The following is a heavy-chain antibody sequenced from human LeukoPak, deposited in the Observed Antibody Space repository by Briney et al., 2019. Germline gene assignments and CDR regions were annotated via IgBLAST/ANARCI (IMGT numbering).Heavy chain of an antibody. CDR3: ARSDPTKLPLYYMDV. Sequence: ASVKVSCKASGYTFTSYAMNWVRQAPGQGLEWMGWINTNTGNPTYAQGFTGRFVFSLDTSVSTAYLQISSLKAGDTAVYYCARSDPTKLPLYYMDVWGKGTTVTVSS. V-gene: IGHV7-4-1*02. CDR2: INTNTGNP. D-gene: IGHD5-24*01. CDR1: GYTFTSYA. J-gene: IGHJ6*03.